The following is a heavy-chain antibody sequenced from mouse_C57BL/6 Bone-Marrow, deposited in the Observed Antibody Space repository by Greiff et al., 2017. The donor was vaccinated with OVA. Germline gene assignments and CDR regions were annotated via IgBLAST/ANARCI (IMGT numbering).Heavy chain of an antibody. V-gene: IGHV1-85*01. CDR3: AREGNYWYFDV. CDR2: IYPRDGST. J-gene: IGHJ1*03. D-gene: IGHD2-1*01. Sequence: QVQLQQSGPELVKPGASVKLSCKASGYTFTSYDINWVKQRPGQGLELIGWIYPRDGSTKYNAKFKDKATLTVDTSSSTAYMELHSLTSEDSAVYFCAREGNYWYFDVWGTGTTVTVSS. CDR1: GYTFTSYD.